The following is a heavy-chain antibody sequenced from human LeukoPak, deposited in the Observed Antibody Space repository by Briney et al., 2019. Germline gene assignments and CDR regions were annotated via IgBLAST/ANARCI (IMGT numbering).Heavy chain of an antibody. D-gene: IGHD1-26*01. Sequence: SETPSLTCTVSGGSISIYYWSWIRQPPGKGLEWIGYVYNSGSTNYNPSLKSRVTISVDTSKNQFSLKVNSVTASDTAVYYCVRDRELYYWGQGTLVTVSS. J-gene: IGHJ4*02. CDR1: GGSISIYY. V-gene: IGHV4-59*01. CDR3: VRDRELYY. CDR2: VYNSGST.